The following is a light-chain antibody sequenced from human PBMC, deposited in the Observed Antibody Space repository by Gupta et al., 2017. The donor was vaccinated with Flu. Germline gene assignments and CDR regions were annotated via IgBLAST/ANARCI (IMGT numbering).Light chain of an antibody. Sequence: TITSTGTSSDVGGYNIVSWYQHPPGQAPNLLIYEVSRRRSGVSNRFSGSKYGTTASVTTTGLQAEDEADYYCCSEAGSSSVLVFGGGTKLTVL. CDR3: CSEAGSSSVLV. CDR2: EVS. CDR1: SSDVGGYNI. V-gene: IGLV2-23*02. J-gene: IGLJ2*01.